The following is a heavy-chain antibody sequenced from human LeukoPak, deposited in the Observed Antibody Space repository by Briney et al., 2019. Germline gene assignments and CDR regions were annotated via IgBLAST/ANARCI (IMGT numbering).Heavy chain of an antibody. Sequence: ASVTVSYKPSAYTLTSFGITWVRQAPAQGLEWMGWINTYTGDKKYAQHLQGRVTITTDTSTDTAYMELSSLRSDDTAVYFCARESRDDSGVYFFYYGMDVWGQGTTVTVSS. J-gene: IGHJ6*02. CDR3: ARESRDDSGVYFFYYGMDV. D-gene: IGHD3-22*01. CDR1: AYTLTSFG. V-gene: IGHV1-18*01. CDR2: INTYTGDK.